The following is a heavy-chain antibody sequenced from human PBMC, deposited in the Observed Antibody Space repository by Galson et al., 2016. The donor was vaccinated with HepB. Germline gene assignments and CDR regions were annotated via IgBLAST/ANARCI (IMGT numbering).Heavy chain of an antibody. J-gene: IGHJ5*02. CDR2: ITHSGTT. CDR1: GGSFSDYY. CDR3: SRTSAAGYMT. D-gene: IGHD5-12*01. Sequence: SETLSLTCAVYGGSFSDYYWSWVRQPPGKGLEWVGEITHSGTTSYNPSLKSRVTMSQDTSRSHLFLSLTSVTAADTAIYYWSRTSAAGYMTWGQGTLVTVSS. V-gene: IGHV4-34*01.